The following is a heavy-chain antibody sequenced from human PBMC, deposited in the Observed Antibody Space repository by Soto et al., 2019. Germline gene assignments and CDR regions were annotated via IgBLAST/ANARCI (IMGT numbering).Heavy chain of an antibody. CDR1: GYTFTSYG. V-gene: IGHV1-18*01. J-gene: IGHJ3*02. CDR2: ISAYNGNT. CDR3: ARGDKDYIWGSYRYLSAFDI. D-gene: IGHD3-16*02. Sequence: ASVKVSCKASGYTFTSYGISWVRQAPGQGLEWKGWISAYNGNTNYAQKLQGRVTMTTDTSTSTAYMELRSLRSDDTAVYHCARGDKDYIWGSYRYLSAFDIWGQGTMVTVSS.